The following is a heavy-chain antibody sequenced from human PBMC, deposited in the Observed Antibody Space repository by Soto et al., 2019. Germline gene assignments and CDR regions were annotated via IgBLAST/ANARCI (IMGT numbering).Heavy chain of an antibody. CDR1: GFTFSSYA. D-gene: IGHD1-1*01. Sequence: EVQLLESGGGLVQPGGSLRLSCAASGFTFSSYAMTWVRQAPGKGLEWVSVIRGTGDTTYYADSVKGRFTISRDNSKYTLYLQMSSLRAEDTAIYYCAKQQGPGTPYYYAMDVWGQGTTVTVSS. CDR3: AKQQGPGTPYYYAMDV. CDR2: IRGTGDTT. V-gene: IGHV3-23*01. J-gene: IGHJ6*02.